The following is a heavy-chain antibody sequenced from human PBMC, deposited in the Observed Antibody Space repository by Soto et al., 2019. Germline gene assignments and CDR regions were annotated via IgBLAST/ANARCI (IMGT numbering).Heavy chain of an antibody. D-gene: IGHD6-6*01. J-gene: IGHJ6*02. CDR3: ARKLRNYYYGMDV. Sequence: GGSLRLSCAASGFTFSSYSMNWVRQAPGKGLEWVSSISSSSSYIYYADSVKGRFTISRDNAKNSLYLQMSSLRAEDTAVYYCARKLRNYYYGMDVWGQGTTVTVSS. CDR2: ISSSSSYI. V-gene: IGHV3-21*01. CDR1: GFTFSSYS.